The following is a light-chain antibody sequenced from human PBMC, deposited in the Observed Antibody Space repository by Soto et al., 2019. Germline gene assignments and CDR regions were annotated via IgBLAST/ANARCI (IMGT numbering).Light chain of an antibody. CDR2: GNS. CDR3: QSYDSSLSGSVV. CDR1: SSNIGAGYD. V-gene: IGLV1-40*01. Sequence: QLVLTQPPSVSGAPGQRVTISCTGSSSNIGAGYDVHWYQQLPGTAPKLLIYGNSNRPSGVPDRFSGSKSGTSASLATTGLQAEDEADYYCQSYDSSLSGSVVFGGGTKVTVL. J-gene: IGLJ2*01.